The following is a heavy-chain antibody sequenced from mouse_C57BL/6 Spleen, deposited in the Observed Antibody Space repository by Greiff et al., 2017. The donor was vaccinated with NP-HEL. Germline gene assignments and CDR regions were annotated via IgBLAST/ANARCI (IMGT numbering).Heavy chain of an antibody. J-gene: IGHJ3*01. D-gene: IGHD3-2*02. V-gene: IGHV1-52*01. CDR2: IDPSDSVT. Sequence: QVQLQQPGAELVRPGSSVKLSCKASGYTFTSYWMHWVKQRPIQGLEWIGNIDPSDSVTHYNQQFKDKATLTVDKSSSTAYMQLSSLTSEDSAVYYCARQGTAQSWFAYWGQGTLVTVSA. CDR3: ARQGTAQSWFAY. CDR1: GYTFTSYW.